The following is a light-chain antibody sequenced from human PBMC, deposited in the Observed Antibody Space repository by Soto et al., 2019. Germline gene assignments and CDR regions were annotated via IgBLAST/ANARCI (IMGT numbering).Light chain of an antibody. CDR3: QHRSNWPRN. J-gene: IGKJ2*01. Sequence: EIVLTQSPVTLSLSPGERATLSCRASQSVDSHLAWYQKKPGQAPRLLIYDASNRATGIPARFSGSGSGTDFTLTISSLEPEDFAVYYCQHRSNWPRNFGQGTKLEIK. CDR1: QSVDSH. CDR2: DAS. V-gene: IGKV3-11*01.